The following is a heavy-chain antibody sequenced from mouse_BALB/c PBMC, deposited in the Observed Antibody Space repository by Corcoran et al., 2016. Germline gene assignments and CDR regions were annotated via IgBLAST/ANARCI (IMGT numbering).Heavy chain of an antibody. J-gene: IGHJ1*01. V-gene: IGHV1S34*01. CDR1: GYSFTGYY. CDR3: ARGAMITTGYFDV. Sequence: LVKTGASVKISCKASGYSFTGYYMHWVKQSHGKSLEWIGYISCYNGATSYNQKFKGKATFTVDTSSSTAYMQFNSLTSEDSAVYYCARGAMITTGYFDVWGAGTTVTVSS. CDR2: ISCYNGAT. D-gene: IGHD2-4*01.